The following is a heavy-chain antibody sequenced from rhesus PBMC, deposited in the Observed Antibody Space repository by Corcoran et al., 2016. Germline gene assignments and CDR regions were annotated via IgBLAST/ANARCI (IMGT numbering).Heavy chain of an antibody. J-gene: IGHJ4*01. CDR1: GGSISSSHW. CDR3: AGRPGGYFDY. Sequence: QVQLQESGPGLVKSSEPLSLTCAVSGGSISSSHWWRWIRQPPGKGLEWIGNIGVSSGITHYTPALKSRFTISNGTAKNQFSLKLGSVAAADTAVYYCAGRPGGYFDYWGQGVLVTVSS. V-gene: IGHV4-65*02. D-gene: IGHD6-13*01. CDR2: IGVSSGIT.